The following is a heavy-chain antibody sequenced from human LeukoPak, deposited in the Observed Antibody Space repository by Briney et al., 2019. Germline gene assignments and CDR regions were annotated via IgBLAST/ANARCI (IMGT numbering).Heavy chain of an antibody. V-gene: IGHV4-30-2*01. CDR2: IYHSGST. CDR1: GGSISSGGYS. J-gene: IGHJ4*02. Sequence: SQTLSLTCAVSGGSISSGGYSWSWIRQPPGKGLEWIGYIYHSGSTYYNPSLKSRVTISVDRSKNQFSLKLSSVTAADTAVYYCARGYGGNLRYTLHDWGQGTLVTVSS. D-gene: IGHD4-23*01. CDR3: ARGYGGNLRYTLHD.